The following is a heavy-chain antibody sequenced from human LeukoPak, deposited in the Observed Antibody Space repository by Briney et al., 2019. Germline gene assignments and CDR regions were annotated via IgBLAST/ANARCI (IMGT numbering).Heavy chain of an antibody. CDR2: ISYDGSNK. CDR1: GFTFSSYA. J-gene: IGHJ3*02. Sequence: SGGSLRLSCAASGFTFSSYAMHWVRQAPGKGLEWVAVISYDGSNKYYADSVKGRFTISRDNAKNTLYLQMNSLRAEDTAVYYCARETLINVDAFDIWGQGTMVTVSS. D-gene: IGHD3-16*01. CDR3: ARETLINVDAFDI. V-gene: IGHV3-30-3*01.